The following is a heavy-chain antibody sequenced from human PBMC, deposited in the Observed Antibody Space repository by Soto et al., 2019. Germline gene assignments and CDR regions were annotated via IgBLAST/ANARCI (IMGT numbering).Heavy chain of an antibody. CDR3: AREYSSAWKTFDY. D-gene: IGHD6-19*01. CDR2: ISGSGDST. J-gene: IGHJ4*02. Sequence: GSLRLSCEASGFTFSSDAMSWVRQAPRKGLEWVSAISGSGDSTYYADSVKGRFTISRDNSKNTLYLQMNSLRAEDTAVYYCAREYSSAWKTFDYWGQGTLVTVS. CDR1: GFTFSSDA. V-gene: IGHV3-23*01.